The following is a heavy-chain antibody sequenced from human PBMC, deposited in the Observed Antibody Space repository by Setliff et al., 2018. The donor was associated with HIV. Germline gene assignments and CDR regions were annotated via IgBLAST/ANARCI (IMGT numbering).Heavy chain of an antibody. CDR2: IGSRGTPV. CDR1: GFIFSDYF. CDR3: HSGYDTEEQSYFDY. Sequence: SLRLSCEASGFIFSDYFMTWIRQAPGKGLEWISYIGSRGTPVKTADSLKGRFFVSRDNTKNSLYLQINNLSVEDTGVYYCHSGYDTEEQSYFDYWGQGTLVTVSS. V-gene: IGHV3-11*04. J-gene: IGHJ4*02. D-gene: IGHD5-12*01.